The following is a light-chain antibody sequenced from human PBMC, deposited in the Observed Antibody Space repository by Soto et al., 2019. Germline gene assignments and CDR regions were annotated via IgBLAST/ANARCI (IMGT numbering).Light chain of an antibody. CDR3: QQSEGT. CDR1: QSVSSN. CDR2: GAS. J-gene: IGKJ1*01. Sequence: EIVMTQSPATLSVSPGERATLSCRASQSVSSNLAWYQQKPGQAPRLLIYGASTRATGIPARLSGSGSGTEFTLTISSLQSEDFSVYYCQQSEGTFGQGTKVDIK. V-gene: IGKV3-15*01.